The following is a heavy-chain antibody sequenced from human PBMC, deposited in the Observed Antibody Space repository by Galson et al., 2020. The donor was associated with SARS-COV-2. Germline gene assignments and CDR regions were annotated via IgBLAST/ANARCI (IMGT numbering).Heavy chain of an antibody. Sequence: ASVKVSCKASGDTFNSYALNWVRQAPGQGLEWMGGIIPMFGTDNYAQKFQDRLTITTDESTSTAYMELSSLRSEDTAFYFWAREDRNYHGSGTYYRGLEYWGQGTLVTVSS. CDR1: GDTFNSYA. D-gene: IGHD3-10*01. CDR3: AREDRNYHGSGTYYRGLEY. CDR2: IIPMFGTD. V-gene: IGHV1-69*05. J-gene: IGHJ4*02.